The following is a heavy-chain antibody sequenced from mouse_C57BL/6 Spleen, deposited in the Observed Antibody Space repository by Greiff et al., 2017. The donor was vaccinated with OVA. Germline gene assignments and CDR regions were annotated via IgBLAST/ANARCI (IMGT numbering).Heavy chain of an antibody. Sequence: QVQLQQPGAELVKPGASVKLSCKASGYTFTSYWMQWVKQRPGQGLEWIGEIDPSDSYTNYNQKFKGKATLTVDTSSSTAYMQLSSLTSEDSAVYYCAPLVNYGSSSFAYWGQGTLVTVSA. D-gene: IGHD1-1*01. CDR3: APLVNYGSSSFAY. V-gene: IGHV1-50*01. CDR2: IDPSDSYT. J-gene: IGHJ3*01. CDR1: GYTFTSYW.